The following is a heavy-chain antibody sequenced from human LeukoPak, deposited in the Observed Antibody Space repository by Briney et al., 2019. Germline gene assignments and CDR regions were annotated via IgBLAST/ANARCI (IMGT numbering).Heavy chain of an antibody. V-gene: IGHV4-4*07. Sequence: SETLSLTCTVSGLSISSFYWSWIRQPAGKGLEWIGRIYPLGNTNYNPSLKSRVTLPIDTSQNQFSLRLNSVTAADTAVYYCARDPNSGSYFDYWGQGTLVTVSS. CDR1: GLSISSFY. CDR3: ARDPNSGSYFDY. CDR2: IYPLGNT. J-gene: IGHJ4*03. D-gene: IGHD1-26*01.